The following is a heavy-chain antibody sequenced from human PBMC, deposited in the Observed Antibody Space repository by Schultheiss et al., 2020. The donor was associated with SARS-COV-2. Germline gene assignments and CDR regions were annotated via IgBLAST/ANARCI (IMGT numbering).Heavy chain of an antibody. Sequence: GESLKISCAASGFTFSSYAMSWVRQAPGKGLEWVSTISGSGGSTYYADSVKGRFTISRDSSKNTLFLQMNSLRAEDTAVYYCAKDRYYGDYGLDAFDIWGQGTMVTVSS. CDR3: AKDRYYGDYGLDAFDI. D-gene: IGHD4-17*01. V-gene: IGHV3-23*01. J-gene: IGHJ3*02. CDR2: ISGSGGST. CDR1: GFTFSSYA.